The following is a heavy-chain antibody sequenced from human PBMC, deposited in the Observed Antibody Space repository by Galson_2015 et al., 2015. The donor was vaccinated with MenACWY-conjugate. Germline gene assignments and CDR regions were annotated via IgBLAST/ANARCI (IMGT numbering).Heavy chain of an antibody. CDR2: INWNGGHT. D-gene: IGHD1-7*01. V-gene: IGHV3-20*04. J-gene: IGHJ4*02. CDR1: GFTFDDYG. CDR3: AKDGDRRGNWNYGGTNFDY. Sequence: SLRLSCAASGFTFDDYGMSWVRQAPGKGLEWVSGINWNGGHTAYADSVTGRFTISRDNAKNSLYLQMNSLRPEDTAVYYCAKDGDRRGNWNYGGTNFDYWGQGTLVTVSS.